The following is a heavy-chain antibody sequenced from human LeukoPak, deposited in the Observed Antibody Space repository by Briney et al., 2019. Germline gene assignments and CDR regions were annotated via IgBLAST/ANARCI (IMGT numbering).Heavy chain of an antibody. D-gene: IGHD1-26*01. J-gene: IGHJ6*02. CDR2: IWYDGSNK. CDR1: GFTFSSYG. Sequence: GGSLRLSCAASGFTFSSYGMHWVRQAPGKGLEWVAVIWYDGSNKYYADSVKGRFTISRDNSKNTLYLQMNSLRAEDTAVYYCARREQPWYGYYYGMDVWGQGTTVTVSS. V-gene: IGHV3-33*01. CDR3: ARREQPWYGYYYGMDV.